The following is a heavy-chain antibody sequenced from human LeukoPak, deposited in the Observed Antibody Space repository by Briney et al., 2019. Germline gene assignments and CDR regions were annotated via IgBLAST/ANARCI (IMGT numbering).Heavy chain of an antibody. V-gene: IGHV5-51*01. J-gene: IGHJ4*02. CDR2: IYPGDSDT. CDR3: ARHLRGYDILTAVDY. Sequence: GESLKISCKGSGYRFTSYWIGWVRQMPGKGLEWMGIIYPGDSDTRYSPSFQGQVTISADKSISTAYLQWSSLKASDTAMYYCARHLRGYDILTAVDYWGQGTLVTVSS. D-gene: IGHD3-9*01. CDR1: GYRFTSYW.